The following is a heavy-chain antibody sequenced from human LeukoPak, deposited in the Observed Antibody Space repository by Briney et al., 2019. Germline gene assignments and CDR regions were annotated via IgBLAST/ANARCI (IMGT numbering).Heavy chain of an antibody. D-gene: IGHD1-1*01. Sequence: SSETLSLTCTVSGASISSSSYYWAWIRQPPGKGLEWIGSFHYSGSTYYNPSLKSRVTISVDTSKNQFSLKLSSVTAADTAVYYCAREVTTSRRWFDPWGQGTRVTVSS. CDR1: GASISSSSYY. CDR2: FHYSGST. CDR3: AREVTTSRRWFDP. V-gene: IGHV4-39*07. J-gene: IGHJ5*02.